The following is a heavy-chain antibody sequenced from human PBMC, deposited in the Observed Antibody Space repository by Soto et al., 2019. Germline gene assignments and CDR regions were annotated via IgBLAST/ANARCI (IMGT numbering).Heavy chain of an antibody. D-gene: IGHD3-9*01. CDR1: GFTFSSYA. J-gene: IGHJ4*02. Sequence: GGSLRLSCAASGFTFSSYAMSWVRQAPGKGLEWVSAISGSGGSTYYADSVKGRFTISRDNSKNTLYLQMNSLRAEDTAVYYCAKVSLRYFDWSNQIFDYWGQGTLVTVSS. V-gene: IGHV3-23*01. CDR2: ISGSGGST. CDR3: AKVSLRYFDWSNQIFDY.